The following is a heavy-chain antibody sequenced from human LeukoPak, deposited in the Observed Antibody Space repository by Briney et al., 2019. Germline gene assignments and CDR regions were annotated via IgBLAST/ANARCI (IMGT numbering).Heavy chain of an antibody. CDR3: SKSGLGGLDSTAYRFLEH. J-gene: IGHJ4*02. Sequence: ASVIVSCKASGYSFTGHYLYWVRQAPGQGLEWMGWINPASGGTEYAQMFQGRVSMTTDTSTNTAYMELTGLISDDTAVYYCSKSGLGGLDSTAYRFLEHWGQGTLIAVSS. CDR2: INPASGGT. CDR1: GYSFTGHY. D-gene: IGHD3-22*01. V-gene: IGHV1-2*02.